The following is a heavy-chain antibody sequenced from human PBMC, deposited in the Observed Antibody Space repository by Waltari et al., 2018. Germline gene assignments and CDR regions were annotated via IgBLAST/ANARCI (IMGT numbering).Heavy chain of an antibody. J-gene: IGHJ4*02. V-gene: IGHV3-23*04. CDR3: AKLAAAGHFDY. CDR1: GFTFSNYA. D-gene: IGHD6-13*01. Sequence: EVPLVESGVVLVQPGGSLRLSCAGAGFTFSNYAIGGVRQAQGKWWEWVTAISGSGGSTYFADSRNDPFTISKQKSKNTRYLQMNSLRAADTAVYHCAKLAAAGHFDYWGQGTLVTVSS. CDR2: ISGSGGST.